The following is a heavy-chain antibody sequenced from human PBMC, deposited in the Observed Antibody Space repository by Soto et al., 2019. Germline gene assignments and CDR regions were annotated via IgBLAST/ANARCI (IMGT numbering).Heavy chain of an antibody. Sequence: QVQLVESGGGVVQPGRSLRLSCAASGFTFSSYGMHWVRQAPGEGLEWVALISYDGSNKYYADSVKGRFTISRDSSKNTLYLQMNSLRAEDTAVYYCAKDGEVGYAAYYFDYWGQGTLGTVSS. CDR3: AKDGEVGYAAYYFDY. J-gene: IGHJ4*02. CDR1: GFTFSSYG. D-gene: IGHD2-8*02. CDR2: ISYDGSNK. V-gene: IGHV3-30*18.